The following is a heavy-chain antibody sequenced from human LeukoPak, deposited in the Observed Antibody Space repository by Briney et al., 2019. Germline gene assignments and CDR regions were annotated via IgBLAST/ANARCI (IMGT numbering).Heavy chain of an antibody. CDR2: INTNTGNP. CDR1: GYTFTSYA. J-gene: IGHJ6*02. D-gene: IGHD6-13*01. Sequence: ASVKVSCKASGYTFTSYAMNWVRPAPGQGLEWMGWINTNTGNPTYAQGFTGRFVFSLDTSVSTAYLQISSLKAEDTAVYYCARDGAAAGQDYYYGMDVWGQGTTVTVSS. V-gene: IGHV7-4-1*02. CDR3: ARDGAAAGQDYYYGMDV.